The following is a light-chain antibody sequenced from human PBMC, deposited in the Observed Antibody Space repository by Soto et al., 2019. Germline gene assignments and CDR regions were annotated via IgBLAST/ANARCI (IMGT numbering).Light chain of an antibody. Sequence: EIVLTQSPGTLSLSPGERATLSCRASQSVSSSFLAWYQQKPGQAPRLLIYGVSSRATGIPDRFSGSGSGTDFTLTISRLEPEDFAVYYCQQYGRSPRTFGQGTKLEIK. CDR3: QQYGRSPRT. CDR2: GVS. J-gene: IGKJ2*01. V-gene: IGKV3-20*01. CDR1: QSVSSSF.